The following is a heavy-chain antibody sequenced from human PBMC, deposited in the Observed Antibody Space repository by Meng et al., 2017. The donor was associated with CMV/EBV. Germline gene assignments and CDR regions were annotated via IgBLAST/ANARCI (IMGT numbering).Heavy chain of an antibody. V-gene: IGHV3-30*02. CDR1: GLTLSSYG. CDR2: IRYDGGKK. D-gene: IGHD3-10*01. CDR3: TKDSGRGGHLWFRGVDY. Sequence: GGSLRLSCAASGLTLSSYGIHWVRQAPGKGLEWVAFIRYDGGKKEYVDSVKDRFTISRDNSKNTVNLQMNSLRAEDTAVYYCTKDSGRGGHLWFRGVDYWGHGTLVTVSS. J-gene: IGHJ4*01.